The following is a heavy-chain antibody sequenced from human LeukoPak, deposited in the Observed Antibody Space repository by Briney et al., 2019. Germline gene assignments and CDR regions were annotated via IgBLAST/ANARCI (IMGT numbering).Heavy chain of an antibody. J-gene: IGHJ4*02. V-gene: IGHV3-30*02. CDR1: GFTFSSYV. CDR3: TKDITNYYIWDY. CDR2: IRGDGGDK. Sequence: PGGSLRLSCAASGFTFSSYVMHWVRQAPGKGLEWVAVIRGDGGDKYYAGSVKGRFTLSRDNSKDTLSLQMNSLRAEDTAVYYCTKDITNYYIWDYWGQGTLVTVSS. D-gene: IGHD4/OR15-4a*01.